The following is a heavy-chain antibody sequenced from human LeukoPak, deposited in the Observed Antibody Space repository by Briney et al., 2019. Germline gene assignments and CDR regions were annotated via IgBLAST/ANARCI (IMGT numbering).Heavy chain of an antibody. Sequence: ASVTVSCTASGYTFTVYYMHWVRQAPGQGLEWMGWINPNSGGTNYAQKFQGRVTMTRDTAISTAYMELSRLRSDDTAVYYCARVRGVVGATETGDAFDIWGQGTMVTVSS. D-gene: IGHD1-26*01. CDR1: GYTFTVYY. V-gene: IGHV1-2*02. CDR3: ARVRGVVGATETGDAFDI. CDR2: INPNSGGT. J-gene: IGHJ3*02.